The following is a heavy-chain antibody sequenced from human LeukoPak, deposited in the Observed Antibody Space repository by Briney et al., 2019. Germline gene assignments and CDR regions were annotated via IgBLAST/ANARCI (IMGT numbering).Heavy chain of an antibody. J-gene: IGHJ4*02. V-gene: IGHV4-4*07. CDR3: ARGGSPAYYYDSSGSNRKFDY. D-gene: IGHD3-22*01. CDR2: IYTSGST. Sequence: PSETLSLTCTVSGGSISSYYWSWIRQPAGKGLEWIGRIYTSGSTNYNPSLKSRVTMSVDTSKNQFSLKLSSVTAADTAVYYCARGGSPAYYYDSSGSNRKFDYWGQGTLVTVSS. CDR1: GGSISSYY.